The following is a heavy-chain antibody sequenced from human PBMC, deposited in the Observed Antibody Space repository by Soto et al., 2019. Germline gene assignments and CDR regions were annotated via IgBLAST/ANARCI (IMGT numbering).Heavy chain of an antibody. Sequence: QLQLQESGPGLVKPSETLSLTCTVSGGSISSSSYYWGWIRQPPGKGLEWIGSIYYSGNTFYNPSLTSRVTMSVDTSNNQFSLKLTSVTAADTAVYYCASPPPGSRATTPYYFDSWGQGTLVTVSS. V-gene: IGHV4-39*01. CDR3: ASPPPGSRATTPYYFDS. D-gene: IGHD2-15*01. J-gene: IGHJ4*02. CDR1: GGSISSSSYY. CDR2: IYYSGNT.